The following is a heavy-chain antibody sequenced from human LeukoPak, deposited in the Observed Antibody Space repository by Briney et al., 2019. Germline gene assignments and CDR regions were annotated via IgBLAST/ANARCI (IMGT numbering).Heavy chain of an antibody. Sequence: GGSLRLSCAASGFTFSNYWMSWVRQAPGKGLEWVANIKQDESEKYYEESVKGRFTISRDNAKNSLFLQMDSLRVEDTAVYFCARDDPYFFDYWGQGTLVTVSS. CDR2: IKQDESEK. CDR1: GFTFSNYW. CDR3: ARDDPYFFDY. J-gene: IGHJ4*02. V-gene: IGHV3-7*01.